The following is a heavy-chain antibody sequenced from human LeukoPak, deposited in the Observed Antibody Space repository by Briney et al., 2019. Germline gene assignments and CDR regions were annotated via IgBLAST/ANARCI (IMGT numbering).Heavy chain of an antibody. D-gene: IGHD3-10*01. J-gene: IGHJ4*02. CDR3: AKGHYYGSGSLDY. Sequence: GGSLRLSCVASGFTFSSTTMGWVRQAPGRGLEWVSSITAIDGRTYYADSARGRFTISRDNSKNTLYVQMNSLRAEDTAVYYCAKGHYYGSGSLDYWGQGTLVTVSS. CDR2: ITAIDGRT. CDR1: GFTFSSTT. V-gene: IGHV3-23*01.